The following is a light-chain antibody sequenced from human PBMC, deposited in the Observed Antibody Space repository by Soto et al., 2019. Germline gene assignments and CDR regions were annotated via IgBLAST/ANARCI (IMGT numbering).Light chain of an antibody. J-gene: IGKJ2*01. Sequence: IQMTQSPSTVSASVGDRVTITCRASQSISSSLAWYQQKPGKAPKVLIYDASSLDSGVPSRFSGSGYGTEFTLTVSSLQPGDFATYSCQQYESYPYSFGQGTKLGIK. V-gene: IGKV1-5*01. CDR3: QQYESYPYS. CDR1: QSISSS. CDR2: DAS.